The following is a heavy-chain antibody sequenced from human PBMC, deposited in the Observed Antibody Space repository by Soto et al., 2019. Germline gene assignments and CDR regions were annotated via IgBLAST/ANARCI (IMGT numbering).Heavy chain of an antibody. CDR1: SYTFTSYG. D-gene: IGHD2-21*02. CDR2: ISAYNGNT. J-gene: IGHJ5*02. CDR3: ARDYWTYCGGDCSVGFDP. Sequence: ASVMVSFPASSYTFTSYGTTSVRQAPGQGLEWMGWISAYNGNTNYAQKLQGRVTMTTDTSTSTAYMEMRSLRSDDTAVYYCARDYWTYCGGDCSVGFDPWGQGTLVTVSS. V-gene: IGHV1-18*01.